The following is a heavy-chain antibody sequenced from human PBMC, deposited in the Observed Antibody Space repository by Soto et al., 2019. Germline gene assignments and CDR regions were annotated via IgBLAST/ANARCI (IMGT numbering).Heavy chain of an antibody. CDR1: GGSISSGGYS. V-gene: IGHV4-30-2*02. J-gene: IGHJ5*02. D-gene: IGHD5-18*01. Sequence: PSETLSLTCAVSGGSISSGGYSWIWIRQPPGKGQEWIGYIYHSGSTYYSPSLKSRVTISVGRSKNQFSLNLSSVTAADTAVYSCAREHGFSYGLNYFDPWGQGTLVTVSS. CDR2: IYHSGST. CDR3: AREHGFSYGLNYFDP.